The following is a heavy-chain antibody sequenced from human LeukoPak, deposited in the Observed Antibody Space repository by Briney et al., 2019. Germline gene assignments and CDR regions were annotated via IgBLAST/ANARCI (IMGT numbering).Heavy chain of an antibody. CDR1: GYTFTSYG. J-gene: IGHJ5*02. V-gene: IGHV1-18*01. D-gene: IGHD3-10*01. Sequence: GASVTVSCKASGYTFTSYGISWVRQAPGQGLELKRWISAYNGNTNYAQMLQGRVTMTTNTSTTTAYMELRSLRSDDTAVYYCARDRAGRLSDPWGQGTLVTVSS. CDR2: ISAYNGNT. CDR3: ARDRAGRLSDP.